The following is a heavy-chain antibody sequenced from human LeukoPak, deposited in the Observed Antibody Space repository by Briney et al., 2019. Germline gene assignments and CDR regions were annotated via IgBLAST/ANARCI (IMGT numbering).Heavy chain of an antibody. CDR2: INPSGGST. D-gene: IGHD6-19*01. CDR1: GYTFTSYY. J-gene: IGHJ4*02. Sequence: APVKVSCKASGYTFTSYYMHWVRLAPGQGLEWMGIINPSGGSTSYAQKFQGRVTMTRDTSTSTVYMELSSLRSEDTAVYYCARAIIAVAGFDYWGQGTLVTVSS. CDR3: ARAIIAVAGFDY. V-gene: IGHV1-46*01.